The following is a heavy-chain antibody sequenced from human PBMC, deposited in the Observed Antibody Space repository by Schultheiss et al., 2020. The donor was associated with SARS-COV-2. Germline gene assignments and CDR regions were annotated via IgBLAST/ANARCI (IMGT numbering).Heavy chain of an antibody. V-gene: IGHV3-23*01. CDR3: ARDRDSDY. CDR1: GFTFSSYA. CDR2: ISGSGGST. Sequence: GESLKISCAASGFTFSSYAMSWVRQAPGKGLEWVSAISGSGGSTYYADSVKGRFTISRDNSKNTLYLQMNSLRAEDTAVYYCARDRDSDYWGQGTLVTVSS. J-gene: IGHJ4*02.